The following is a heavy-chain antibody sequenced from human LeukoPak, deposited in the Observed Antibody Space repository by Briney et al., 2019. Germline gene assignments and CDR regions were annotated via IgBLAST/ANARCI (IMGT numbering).Heavy chain of an antibody. J-gene: IGHJ3*02. V-gene: IGHV4-59*01. CDR1: GGSISSYY. CDR3: ARGRGYCSSTSCYVRRNDAFDI. CDR2: IYYSGST. Sequence: SETLSLTCTVSGGSISSYYWSWIRQPPGKALEWIGYIYYSGSTNYNPSLKSRVTISVDTSKNQFSLKLTSVTAADTAVYYCARGRGYCSSTSCYVRRNDAFDIWGQGTMVTVSS. D-gene: IGHD2-2*01.